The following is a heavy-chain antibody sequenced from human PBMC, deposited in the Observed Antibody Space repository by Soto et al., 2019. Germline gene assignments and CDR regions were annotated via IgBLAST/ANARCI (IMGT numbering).Heavy chain of an antibody. J-gene: IGHJ3*02. V-gene: IGHV1-46*03. CDR3: ARDLYSTSWYVRAFDM. CDR2: INPTTTTT. CDR1: ENTFSSYS. Sequence: QVHLVQSGAEVKKPGTSVKVSCKASENTFSSYSLHWVRQAPGLGVEWMGVINPTTTTTTDAQKFQGRVTMTRETSTSTVFLELSSLRSGDTAVYYCARDLYSTSWYVRAFDMWGQGTMVTVSS. D-gene: IGHD6-13*01.